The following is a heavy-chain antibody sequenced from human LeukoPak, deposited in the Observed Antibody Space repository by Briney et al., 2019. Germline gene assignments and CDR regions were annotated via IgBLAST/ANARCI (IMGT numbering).Heavy chain of an antibody. J-gene: IGHJ6*02. CDR3: AKTRITMIVVVTDGGMDV. V-gene: IGHV3-7*01. D-gene: IGHD3-22*01. CDR2: VKQDGSKK. Sequence: GGSLRLSCVASGFPFSSYWMTWVRQAPGKGLEWVANVKQDGSKKSYVDSVKGRFTISRDNAKNSLYLQMNSLRAEDTAVYYCAKTRITMIVVVTDGGMDVWGQGTTVTVSS. CDR1: GFPFSSYW.